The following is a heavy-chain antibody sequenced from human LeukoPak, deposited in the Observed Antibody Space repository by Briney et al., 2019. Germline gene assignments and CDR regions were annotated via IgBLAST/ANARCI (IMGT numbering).Heavy chain of an antibody. CDR3: ARDASRTTAPDDY. CDR1: GYTFISYY. V-gene: IGHV1-2*02. CDR2: INPNSGAT. D-gene: IGHD1-1*01. J-gene: IGHJ4*02. Sequence: GASVKVSCKASGYTFISYYMHWVRQAPGQGLEWMGWINPNSGATNYAQKFQGRVTMTRDTSISTAYIELSRLTSDDTAVYYCARDASRTTAPDDYWGQGTLVTVSS.